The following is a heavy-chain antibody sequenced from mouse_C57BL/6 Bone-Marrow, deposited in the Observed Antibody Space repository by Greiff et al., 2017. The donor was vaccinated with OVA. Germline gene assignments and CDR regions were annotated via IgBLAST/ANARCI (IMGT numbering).Heavy chain of an antibody. D-gene: IGHD2-3*01. CDR2: IDPSDSYT. CDR3: AREGAYDGYYWYFDV. V-gene: IGHV1-50*01. Sequence: VKLQQPGAELVKPGASVKLSCKASGYTFTSYWMQWVKQRPGQGLEWIGEIDPSDSYTNYNQKFKGKATLTVDTSSSTAYMQLSSLTSEDSAVYYCAREGAYDGYYWYFDVWGTGTTVTVSS. J-gene: IGHJ1*03. CDR1: GYTFTSYW.